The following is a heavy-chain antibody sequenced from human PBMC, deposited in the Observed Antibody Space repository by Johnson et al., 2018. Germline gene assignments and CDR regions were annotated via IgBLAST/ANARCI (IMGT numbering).Heavy chain of an antibody. D-gene: IGHD3-9*01. CDR2: IFPGDSDT. Sequence: VQLVQSGAEVKKPGESLKISCKGSGYSFSTNWIGWVRQMPGKGLEWMGIIFPGDSDTRYSPSFQGQVTISADKSISTAYLQWSSLKAADTAIYYCARRGDILSWDIWGQGTVLTVSS. J-gene: IGHJ3*02. V-gene: IGHV5-51*01. CDR3: ARRGDILSWDI. CDR1: GYSFSTNW.